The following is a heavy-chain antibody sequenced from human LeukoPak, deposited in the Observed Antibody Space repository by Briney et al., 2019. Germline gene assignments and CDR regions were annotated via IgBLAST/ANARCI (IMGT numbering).Heavy chain of an antibody. J-gene: IGHJ1*01. CDR3: ARMPYDSSGYYKH. D-gene: IGHD3-22*01. V-gene: IGHV1-18*01. CDR2: ISPYNYNT. CDR1: GYTFTSYG. Sequence: GASVKVSCKASGYTFTSYGIRWVRQAPGQGLEWMGWISPYNYNTNYAQKFQARVTMTTDTSTSTAYMELRSLRSDDTAVYYCARMPYDSSGYYKHWGQGTLVTVSS.